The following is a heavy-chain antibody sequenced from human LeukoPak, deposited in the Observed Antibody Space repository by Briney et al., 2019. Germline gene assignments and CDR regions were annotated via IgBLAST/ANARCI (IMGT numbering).Heavy chain of an antibody. J-gene: IGHJ4*02. CDR1: GLTFRSYA. CDR2: ISGSGGST. V-gene: IGHV3-23*01. D-gene: IGHD6-13*01. Sequence: GGSLRLSCAASGLTFRSYAIGWVRQAPGKGLEWVSGISGSGGSTYHADSVKGRFTISRDNSKNTLFLQMNRLRAEDTAVYYYAKDFEYSGYSSSNFDYWGQGTLVTVSS. CDR3: AKDFEYSGYSSSNFDY.